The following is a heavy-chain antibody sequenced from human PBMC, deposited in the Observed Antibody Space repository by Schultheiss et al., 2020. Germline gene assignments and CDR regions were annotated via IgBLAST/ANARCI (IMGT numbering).Heavy chain of an antibody. CDR2: INHIGRT. CDR1: GGSFSGYY. Sequence: GSLRLSCAVYGGSFSGYYWTWIRQTPGKGLEWIGEINHIGRTNYNPSLKSRVTMSVDTSKNQFSLKLSSVTAADTAVYYCARGRGITIFGVVIYYYGMDVWGQGTTVNGYS. D-gene: IGHD3-3*01. CDR3: ARGRGITIFGVVIYYYGMDV. V-gene: IGHV4-34*01. J-gene: IGHJ6*02.